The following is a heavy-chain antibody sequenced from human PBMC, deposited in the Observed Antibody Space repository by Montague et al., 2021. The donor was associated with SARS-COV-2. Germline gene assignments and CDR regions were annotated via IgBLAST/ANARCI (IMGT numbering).Heavy chain of an antibody. CDR2: IYYSGST. CDR3: ARFPTSYYYDSKAAPATPDAFDI. CDR1: GGSISSSSYY. Sequence: SETLSLTCTVSGGSISSSSYYWGWIRQPPGKGLEWIGSIYYSGSTYYNPSLKSRVTISVDTSKNQFSLKLSSVTAADTAVYCCARFPTSYYYDSKAAPATPDAFDIWGQGTMVIVPS. V-gene: IGHV4-39*01. J-gene: IGHJ3*02. D-gene: IGHD3-22*01.